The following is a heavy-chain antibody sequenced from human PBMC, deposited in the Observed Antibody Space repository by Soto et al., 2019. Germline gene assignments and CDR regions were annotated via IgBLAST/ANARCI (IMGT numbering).Heavy chain of an antibody. D-gene: IGHD6-6*01. J-gene: IGHJ6*02. CDR2: IDPSDSYT. CDR1: GYSFTSYW. Sequence: PGESLKISCKGSGYSFTSYWISCVRQMPGKGLEWMGRIDPSDSYTNYSPSFQGHVTISADRSISTAYLQWSSLKASDTAMYYCARHPHSSSPLDCYYGMDVWGQGTKVTVSS. CDR3: ARHPHSSSPLDCYYGMDV. V-gene: IGHV5-10-1*01.